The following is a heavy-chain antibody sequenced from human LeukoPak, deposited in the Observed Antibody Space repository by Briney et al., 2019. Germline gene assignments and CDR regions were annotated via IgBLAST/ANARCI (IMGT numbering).Heavy chain of an antibody. CDR2: MIPIFGTA. D-gene: IGHD4-17*01. CDR1: GGTFSSYA. Sequence: ASVKVSCKASGGTFSSYAISWVRQAPGQGLEWMGGMIPIFGTANYAQKFQGRVTITTDESTSTAYMELSSLRSEDTAVYYCARATTVTTVGGEDYWGQGTLVTVSS. J-gene: IGHJ4*02. V-gene: IGHV1-69*05. CDR3: ARATTVTTVGGEDY.